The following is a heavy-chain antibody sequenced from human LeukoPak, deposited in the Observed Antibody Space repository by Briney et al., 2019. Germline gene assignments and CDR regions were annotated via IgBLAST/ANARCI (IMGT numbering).Heavy chain of an antibody. V-gene: IGHV4-39*07. CDR2: INHSGST. CDR1: GGSSTSGTYY. CDR3: ARPSGGDFWSGYFENDAFDI. J-gene: IGHJ3*02. D-gene: IGHD3-3*01. Sequence: SETLSLTCSVSGGSSTSGTYYWSWIRQPPGKGLEWIGEINHSGSTNYNPSLKSRVTISVDTSKNQFSLKLSSVTAADTAVYYCARPSGGDFWSGYFENDAFDIWGQGTMVTVSS.